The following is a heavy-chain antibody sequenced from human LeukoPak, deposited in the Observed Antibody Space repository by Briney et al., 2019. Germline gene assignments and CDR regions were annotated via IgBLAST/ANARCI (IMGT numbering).Heavy chain of an antibody. CDR1: GGSFSGYY. Sequence: PSETLSLTCAVYGGSFSGYYWSWIRQPPGKGLEWIGEINHSGSTDYNPSLKSRVTISVDTSKNQFSLKLSSVTAADTAVYYCARASSQLPPGDWFDPWGQGTLVTVSS. CDR2: INHSGST. D-gene: IGHD2-2*01. V-gene: IGHV4-34*01. CDR3: ARASSQLPPGDWFDP. J-gene: IGHJ5*02.